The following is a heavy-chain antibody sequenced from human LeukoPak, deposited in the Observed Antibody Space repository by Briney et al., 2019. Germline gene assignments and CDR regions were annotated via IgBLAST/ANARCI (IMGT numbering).Heavy chain of an antibody. V-gene: IGHV3-23*01. CDR3: AKDVPAAMHFDY. D-gene: IGHD2-2*01. CDR1: GGSISSSSYY. CDR2: ISGSGGST. Sequence: ETLSLTCTVSGGSISSSSYYWGWIRQPPGKGLEWVSAISGSGGSTYYADSVKGRFTISRDNSKNTLYLQMNSLRAEDTAVYYCAKDVPAAMHFDYWGQGTLVTVSS. J-gene: IGHJ4*02.